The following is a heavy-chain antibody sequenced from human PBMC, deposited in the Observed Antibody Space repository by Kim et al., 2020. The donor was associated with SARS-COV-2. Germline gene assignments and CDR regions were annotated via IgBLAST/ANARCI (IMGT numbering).Heavy chain of an antibody. CDR3: ARDISSGYGWFDP. V-gene: IGHV4-59*01. D-gene: IGHD5-12*01. Sequence: YNPALKSRVTISVDTSKNQFSLKLSSVTAADTAVYYCARDISSGYGWFDPWGQGTLVTVSS. J-gene: IGHJ5*02.